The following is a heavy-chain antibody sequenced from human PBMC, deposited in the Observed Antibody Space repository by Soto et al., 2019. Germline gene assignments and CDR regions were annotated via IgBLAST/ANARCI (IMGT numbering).Heavy chain of an antibody. J-gene: IGHJ4*02. CDR2: IIGSGGTT. Sequence: EVQLSESGGGLVQPGGSLRLSCTASGFIFSNYVMTWVRQAPGKGLEWVSSIIGSGGTTYYTDSVKGRFTISRDNSKNTLFLQINSLRAEDTAVYYCAKRPLERHMYDYWGQGTLVTVSS. CDR1: GFIFSNYV. D-gene: IGHD1-1*01. V-gene: IGHV3-23*01. CDR3: AKRPLERHMYDY.